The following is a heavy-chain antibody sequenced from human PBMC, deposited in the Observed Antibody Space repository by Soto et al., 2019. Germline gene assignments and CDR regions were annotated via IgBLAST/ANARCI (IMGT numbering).Heavy chain of an antibody. Sequence: EVQLVETGGGLIQPGGSLRLSCAASGFTVSSNYMSWVRQAPGKGLEWVSVIYSGGSTYYADSVKGRFTISRDNSKNTLYLQMNSLRAEDMAVYYCARSIRRGSTYFDYWGQGTLVTVSS. V-gene: IGHV3-53*02. CDR2: IYSGGST. D-gene: IGHD1-26*01. J-gene: IGHJ4*02. CDR3: ARSIRRGSTYFDY. CDR1: GFTVSSNY.